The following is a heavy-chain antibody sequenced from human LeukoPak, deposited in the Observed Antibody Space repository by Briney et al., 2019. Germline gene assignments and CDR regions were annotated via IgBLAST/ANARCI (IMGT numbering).Heavy chain of an antibody. J-gene: IGHJ4*02. V-gene: IGHV2-70*11. Sequence: ESGPALVKPTQTLTLTCTFSGFSLSTSGMCVSWIRQPPGKALEWLARIDWDDDKYYSTSLKTRLTISKDTSKNQVVLTMTNMDPVDTATYYCARSPCSSSWYYFDYWGQGTLVTVSS. CDR1: GFSLSTSGMC. D-gene: IGHD6-13*01. CDR3: ARSPCSSSWYYFDY. CDR2: IDWDDDK.